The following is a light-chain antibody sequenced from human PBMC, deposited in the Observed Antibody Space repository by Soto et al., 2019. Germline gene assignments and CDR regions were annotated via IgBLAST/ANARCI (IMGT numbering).Light chain of an antibody. V-gene: IGKV1-39*01. J-gene: IGKJ5*01. Sequence: DIQMTQSPSSLSASVGDRITITCRASQSISSFLNWYQQKPGKAPKLLIYSASSLQSGVPSRFSGSGSGTDFTLTINSLQPEDFATYYCQQSYSSPPITFGQGTRLEIE. CDR3: QQSYSSPPIT. CDR1: QSISSF. CDR2: SAS.